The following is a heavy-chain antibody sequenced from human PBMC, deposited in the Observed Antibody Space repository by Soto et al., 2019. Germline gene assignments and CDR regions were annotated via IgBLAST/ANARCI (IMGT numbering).Heavy chain of an antibody. CDR2: IYHSGST. D-gene: IGHD4-17*01. J-gene: IGHJ4*02. CDR3: AFHPHHLYGDYGPFDY. CDR1: GGSISSSNW. Sequence: PSATLSLTCAVSGGSISSSNWWSWVRQPPGKGLEWIGEIYHSGSTNYNPSLKSRVTISVDKSKNQFSLKLSSVTAADTAVYYCAFHPHHLYGDYGPFDYWGQGTLVTVSS. V-gene: IGHV4-4*02.